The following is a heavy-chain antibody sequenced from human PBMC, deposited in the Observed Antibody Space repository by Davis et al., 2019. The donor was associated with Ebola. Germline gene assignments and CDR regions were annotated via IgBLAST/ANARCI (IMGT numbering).Heavy chain of an antibody. V-gene: IGHV3-53*01. CDR1: GLTVSSNY. CDR2: IYSGGST. D-gene: IGHD5-12*01. Sequence: PGGSLRLSCAASGLTVSSNYMSWVRQAPGKGLEWVSVIYSGGSTYYADSVKGRFTISRDNSKNTLYLQMNSLRAEDTAVYYCARDLVATNQTLYYYYGMDVWGQGTTVTVSS. J-gene: IGHJ6*02. CDR3: ARDLVATNQTLYYYYGMDV.